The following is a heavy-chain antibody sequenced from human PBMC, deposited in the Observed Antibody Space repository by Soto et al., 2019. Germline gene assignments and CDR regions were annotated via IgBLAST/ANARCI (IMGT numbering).Heavy chain of an antibody. D-gene: IGHD6-6*01. Sequence: QVQLQESGPGLVKPSQTLSLTCTVSGGSISSGGYYWSWIRQHPGKGLEWIGYIYYSGSTYYNPSLKSRVTRSVDTYKNQFSLKLSSVTAADTAVYYCASSDSSSPRSYGMDVWGQGTTVTVSS. V-gene: IGHV4-31*03. CDR3: ASSDSSSPRSYGMDV. J-gene: IGHJ6*02. CDR1: GGSISSGGYY. CDR2: IYYSGST.